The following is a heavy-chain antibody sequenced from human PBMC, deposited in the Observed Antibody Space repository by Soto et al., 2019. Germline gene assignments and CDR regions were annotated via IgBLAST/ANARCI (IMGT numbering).Heavy chain of an antibody. V-gene: IGHV3-15*01. D-gene: IGHD2-15*01. Sequence: EVQLVESGGGLIKPGGSLRLSCAASGFTFNTAWMNWVRQAPGKGLEWVGRIRSKTDGGTTDYAAPVKGRFTISRDDSKTTLYLQMNSLKTEDTAVYYCSADLAGDSDARTHWGQGTLVTVSS. CDR2: IRSKTDGGTT. CDR1: GFTFNTAW. CDR3: SADLAGDSDARTH. J-gene: IGHJ4*02.